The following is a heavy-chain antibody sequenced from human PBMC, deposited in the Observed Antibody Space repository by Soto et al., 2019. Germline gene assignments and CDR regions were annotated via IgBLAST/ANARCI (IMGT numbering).Heavy chain of an antibody. CDR2: ISGSGGYI. D-gene: IGHD6-13*01. V-gene: IGHV3-21*01. Sequence: GGSLRLSCEGSGFTFSSYSMNWVRQAPGKGLEWVSSISGSGGYIYYADSVKGRFTIPRDNAKNSLYLQMTSLRDEDTALYCCARDRQSTPWYAADYWGQGSLVTVSS. J-gene: IGHJ4*02. CDR3: ARDRQSTPWYAADY. CDR1: GFTFSSYS.